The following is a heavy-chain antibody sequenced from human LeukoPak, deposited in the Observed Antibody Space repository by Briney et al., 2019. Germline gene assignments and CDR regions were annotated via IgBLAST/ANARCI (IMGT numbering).Heavy chain of an antibody. CDR1: GYTFTSYG. CDR3: ARDTARVVVVAATPFDY. D-gene: IGHD2-15*01. V-gene: IGHV1-18*01. Sequence: ASVKVSCEASGYTFTSYGISWVRQAPGQGLEWMGWISAYNGNTNYAQKLQGRVTMTTDTSTSTAYMELRSLRSDDTAVYYCARDTARVVVVAATPFDYWGQGTLVTVSS. J-gene: IGHJ4*02. CDR2: ISAYNGNT.